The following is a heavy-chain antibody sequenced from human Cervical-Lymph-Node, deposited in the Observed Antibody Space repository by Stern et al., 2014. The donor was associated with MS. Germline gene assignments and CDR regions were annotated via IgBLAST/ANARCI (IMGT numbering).Heavy chain of an antibody. D-gene: IGHD1-26*01. CDR1: ENTFTGYY. Sequence: VQLAESGAEVKQPGASMKVTCKASENTFTGYYIHWVRQAPGQGLEWMGWINPNSGATNYAQRFQDRVSLTSDTSNTLAYMELDRLTSDDTAVYYCARISLGSGIDYWGQGSLVTVSS. V-gene: IGHV1-2*02. CDR3: ARISLGSGIDY. J-gene: IGHJ4*02. CDR2: INPNSGAT.